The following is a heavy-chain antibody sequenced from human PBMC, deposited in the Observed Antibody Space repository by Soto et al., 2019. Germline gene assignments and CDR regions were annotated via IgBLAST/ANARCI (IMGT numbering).Heavy chain of an antibody. CDR1: GFTFSSYW. CDR3: ARIYEDWFDP. CDR2: ISSGGDTI. D-gene: IGHD5-12*01. J-gene: IGHJ5*02. Sequence: PGGSLRLSCAASGFTFSSYWMHWVRQTPGKGLECLSYISSGGDTIYYADSVKGRFTISRDNAKNSLYLQMDSLRAEDTAVYYCARIYEDWFDPWGQGTLVTVSS. V-gene: IGHV3-48*03.